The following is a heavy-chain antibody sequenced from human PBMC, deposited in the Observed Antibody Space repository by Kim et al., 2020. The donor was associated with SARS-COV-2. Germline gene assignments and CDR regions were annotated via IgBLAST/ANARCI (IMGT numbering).Heavy chain of an antibody. CDR3: ARGRAGVVPARILGLGPHYDYFIMDD. D-gene: IGHD2-2*02. CDR1: SGSFSGHY. J-gene: IGHJ6*02. Sequence: SETLSLTCGVYSGSFSGHYWSWIRQPPGKGLEWIGKIHESGSTNYNPSLKSRATISIDTSKNQFSLKLSSMTAADTGFYYCARGRAGVVPARILGLGPHYDYFIMDDWGHGTTVTVSS. V-gene: IGHV4-34*01. CDR2: IHESGST.